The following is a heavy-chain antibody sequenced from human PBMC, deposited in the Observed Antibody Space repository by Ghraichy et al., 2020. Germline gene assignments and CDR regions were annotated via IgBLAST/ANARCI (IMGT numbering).Heavy chain of an antibody. D-gene: IGHD4-17*01. V-gene: IGHV3-48*02. CDR3: ARDSPSISDYGEGEDFDY. Sequence: GGSLRLSCAASGFTFSSYSMNWVRQAPGKGLEWVSYISSSSSTIYYADSVKGRFTISRDNAKNSLYLQMNSLRDEDTAVYYCARDSPSISDYGEGEDFDYWGQGTLVTVSS. J-gene: IGHJ4*02. CDR1: GFTFSSYS. CDR2: ISSSSSTI.